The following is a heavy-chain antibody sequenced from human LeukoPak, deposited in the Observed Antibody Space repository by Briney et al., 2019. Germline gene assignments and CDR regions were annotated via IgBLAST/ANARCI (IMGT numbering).Heavy chain of an antibody. V-gene: IGHV3-7*03. CDR3: AKVRATEEVRYFDL. D-gene: IGHD1-26*01. CDR1: GFTFSTYW. J-gene: IGHJ2*01. CDR2: IKQDGSEK. Sequence: GGSLRLSCAASGFTFSTYWMNWVRQAPGKGLEWVANIKQDGSEKYYVDSVKGRFTISRDNAKNTLYLQMNSLRAEDTAVYYCAKVRATEEVRYFDLWGRGTLVTVSS.